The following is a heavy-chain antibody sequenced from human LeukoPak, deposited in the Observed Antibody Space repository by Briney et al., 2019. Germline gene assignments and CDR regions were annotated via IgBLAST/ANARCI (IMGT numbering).Heavy chain of an antibody. V-gene: IGHV1-8*03. CDR1: XXTXTGYX. J-gene: IGHJ6*03. CDR3: ARVPANYYYYMDV. CDR2: MNPNSGNT. Sequence: VXXXASXXTXTGYXXXXXRQAPGQXXXWMGWMNPNSGNTGYAQKFQGRVTITRNTSISTAYMELSSLRSEDTAVYYCARVPANYYYYMDVWGKGTTVTVSS.